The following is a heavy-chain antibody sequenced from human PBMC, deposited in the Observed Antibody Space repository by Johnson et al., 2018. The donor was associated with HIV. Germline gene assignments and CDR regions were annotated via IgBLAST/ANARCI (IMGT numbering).Heavy chain of an antibody. D-gene: IGHD5-24*01. CDR2: IRYDGSNK. V-gene: IGHV3-30*02. Sequence: QVQLVESGGGVVQPGGSLRLSCAASGFTFSSYGMHWVRQAPGKGLEWVAFIRYDGSNKYYADSVKGRFTISRDNSKNTLYLQMNSLRAEDTAVYYCAKEGYNDGVLGLDIWGQGTMVTVSS. J-gene: IGHJ3*02. CDR3: AKEGYNDGVLGLDI. CDR1: GFTFSSYG.